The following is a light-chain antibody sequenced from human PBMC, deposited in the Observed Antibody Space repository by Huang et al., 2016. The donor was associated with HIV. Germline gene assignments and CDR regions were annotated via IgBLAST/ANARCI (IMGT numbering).Light chain of an antibody. CDR1: QSISTN. J-gene: IGKJ2*01. Sequence: EIMLTQSPATLSVSPGERATLSCRASQSISTNVAGYHQKPGLAPRPLIYSASTRATGIPARFSCSGSGTEFTLTISSLQSEDFAVYYCQQGETFGQGTKLEIK. CDR2: SAS. CDR3: QQGET. V-gene: IGKV3-15*01.